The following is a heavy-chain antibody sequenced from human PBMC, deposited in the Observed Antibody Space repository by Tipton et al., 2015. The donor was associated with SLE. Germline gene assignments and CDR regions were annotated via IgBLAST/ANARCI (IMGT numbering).Heavy chain of an antibody. D-gene: IGHD6-19*01. V-gene: IGHV4-34*01. CDR3: ARIRGTIAVAGTFDY. CDR1: GGSFSGYY. J-gene: IGHJ4*02. CDR2: INHSGST. Sequence: TLSLTCAVYGGSFSGYYWSWIRQPPGKGLEWIGEINHSGSTNYNPSLKSRVTISVDTSKNQFSLKLSSVTAADTAVYYCARIRGTIAVAGTFDYWGQGTLVTVSS.